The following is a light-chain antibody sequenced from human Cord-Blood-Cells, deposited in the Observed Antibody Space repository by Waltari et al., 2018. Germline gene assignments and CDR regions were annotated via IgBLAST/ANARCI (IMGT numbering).Light chain of an antibody. V-gene: IGKV1-39*01. CDR3: QQSYSTPQKT. Sequence: DIQLPQSPSSLSASVGARVTITCRASQSISSYLNWYQQKPGKAPKLLIYAASSLQSGVPSRFSGSGSGTDFTLTISSLQPEDFATYYCQQSYSTPQKTFGQGTKVEIK. CDR1: QSISSY. J-gene: IGKJ1*01. CDR2: AAS.